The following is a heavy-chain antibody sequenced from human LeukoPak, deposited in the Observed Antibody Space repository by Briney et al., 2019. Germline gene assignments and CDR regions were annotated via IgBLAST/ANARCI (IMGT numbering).Heavy chain of an antibody. CDR2: INSDGVNT. D-gene: IGHD1-26*01. J-gene: IGHJ3*02. Sequence: PGGSLRLSCAASGFTFSNYWMHWVRQAPGKGLVWVSRINSDGVNTSYADSVKGRFTISRDNAKNSLYLQMNSLRAEDTAVYYCARDPTSSWETAFDIWGQGTMVTVSS. V-gene: IGHV3-74*01. CDR1: GFTFSNYW. CDR3: ARDPTSSWETAFDI.